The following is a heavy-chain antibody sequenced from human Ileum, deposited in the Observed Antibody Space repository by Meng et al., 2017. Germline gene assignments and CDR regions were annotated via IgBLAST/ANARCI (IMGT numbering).Heavy chain of an antibody. CDR2: INPNTGAT. V-gene: IGHV1-2*02. CDR3: ATVGGGYDPGYFDY. J-gene: IGHJ4*02. D-gene: IGHD5-12*01. CDR1: GYTFSCKF. Sequence: ASVKVSCKASGYTFSCKFLHWLRQAPGHGLEWMGWINPNTGATKYTQNFQGRVTMTRDTSITTAYMEMSRLRSDDTAVFYCATVGGGYDPGYFDYWGQGTLVTVSS.